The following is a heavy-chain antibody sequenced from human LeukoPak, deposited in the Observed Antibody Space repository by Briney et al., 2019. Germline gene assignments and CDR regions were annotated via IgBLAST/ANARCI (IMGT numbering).Heavy chain of an antibody. CDR1: GYTFTDYF. Sequence: ASVKVSCKASGYTFTDYFMHWVRQAPGQGLEWMGWINLNSGGTNYAQRFQGRVTMTRDTSISTVYMELSRLTSDDTAVYYCARGDGSGRYCIEYWGQGTLVAVAS. CDR2: INLNSGGT. V-gene: IGHV1-2*02. CDR3: ARGDGSGRYCIEY. D-gene: IGHD3-10*01. J-gene: IGHJ4*02.